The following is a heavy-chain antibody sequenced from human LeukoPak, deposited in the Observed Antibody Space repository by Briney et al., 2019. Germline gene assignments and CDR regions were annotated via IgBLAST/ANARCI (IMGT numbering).Heavy chain of an antibody. CDR3: ARWVGYGDYFDY. CDR1: GGSLSSGSYY. J-gene: IGHJ4*02. Sequence: PSETLSLTCTVSGGSLSSGSYYWGWIRQPAGKGLEWLERFYTSRSTNYNPSLKSRVTTSVHTSKNQFSLKLSSVTAADTAVYYYARWVGYGDYFDYWGQGTLVTVSS. D-gene: IGHD4-17*01. CDR2: FYTSRST. V-gene: IGHV4-61*02.